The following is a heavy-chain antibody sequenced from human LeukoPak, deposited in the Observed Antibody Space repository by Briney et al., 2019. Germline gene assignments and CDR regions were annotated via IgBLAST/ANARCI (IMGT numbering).Heavy chain of an antibody. CDR2: IYYSGST. J-gene: IGHJ3*02. CDR1: GGSISSSSYY. Sequence: SETLSLTCTVSGGSISSSSYYWGWIRQPPGKGLEWIGSIYYSGSTYYNPSLKSRVTISVDTSKNQFPLKLSSVTAADTAVYYCARLRRNSDAFDIWGQGTMVTVSS. V-gene: IGHV4-39*01. CDR3: ARLRRNSDAFDI. D-gene: IGHD5-24*01.